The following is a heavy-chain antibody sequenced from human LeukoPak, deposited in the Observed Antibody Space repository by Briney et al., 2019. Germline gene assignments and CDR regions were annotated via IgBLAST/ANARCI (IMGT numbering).Heavy chain of an antibody. D-gene: IGHD4-17*01. Sequence: SETLSLTRAVSDDSFSSHYWTWIRQPPGKGLEWIGYISYIGSTNYNPSLKSRVTISIDTSKNQFSLKLSSVTAADTAEYYCARDLVTVTKGFDIWGQGTMVSVSS. CDR1: DDSFSSHY. CDR2: ISYIGST. CDR3: ARDLVTVTKGFDI. V-gene: IGHV4-59*11. J-gene: IGHJ3*02.